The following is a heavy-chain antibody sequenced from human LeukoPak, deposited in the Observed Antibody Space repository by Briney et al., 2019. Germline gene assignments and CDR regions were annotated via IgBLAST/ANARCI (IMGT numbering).Heavy chain of an antibody. CDR3: ARSSPLAAAGRVWFDP. V-gene: IGHV3-20*04. J-gene: IGHJ5*02. D-gene: IGHD6-13*01. Sequence: GGSLRLSCAASDFTFDDYTLHWVRQAPGKGLEWVSGINWNGGSTGYADSVKGRFTISRDNAKNSLYLQMNSLRAEDTALYYCARSSPLAAAGRVWFDPWGQGTLVTVSS. CDR2: INWNGGST. CDR1: DFTFDDYT.